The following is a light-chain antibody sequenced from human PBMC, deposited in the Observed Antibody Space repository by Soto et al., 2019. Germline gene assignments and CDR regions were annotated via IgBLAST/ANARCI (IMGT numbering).Light chain of an antibody. CDR3: QQRHMWPIT. J-gene: IGKJ5*01. CDR2: GAS. V-gene: IGKV3D-20*02. CDR1: QSVSSSY. Sequence: EIVLTQSPGTLSLSPVERATLSCRASQSVSSSYLAWYQKKPGQAPRLLIYGASNRANGIPDRFSGSGSGTDFTLTISSLEPEDSAVYYCQQRHMWPITFGQGTRLEIK.